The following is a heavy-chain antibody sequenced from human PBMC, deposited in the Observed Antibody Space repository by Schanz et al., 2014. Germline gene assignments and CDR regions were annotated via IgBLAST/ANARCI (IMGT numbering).Heavy chain of an antibody. Sequence: QVHLVQSGAEVKRPGASVKVSCKASEYSFTSYSMHWVRQAPGQRLEWMGWINTGSGDTKYSQNFQGRVTMTADTSMNTAYMELRSLRSDDTAVYYCARSAGRDFWSGYYTRFDYWGQGTLVTVSS. J-gene: IGHJ4*02. CDR3: ARSAGRDFWSGYYTRFDY. CDR2: INTGSGDT. D-gene: IGHD3-3*01. V-gene: IGHV1-3*04. CDR1: EYSFTSYS.